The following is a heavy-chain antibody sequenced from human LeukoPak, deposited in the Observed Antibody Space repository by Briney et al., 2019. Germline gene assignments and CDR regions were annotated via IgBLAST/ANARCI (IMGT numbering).Heavy chain of an antibody. CDR3: AKDADIAVAGTAFDY. V-gene: IGHV3-7*03. Sequence: PGGSLRLSCAASGFTFSSYWMSWVRQAPGKGLEWVANIKQDGSEKYYVDSVKGRFTIPRDNAKNSLYLQMNSLRAEDTALYYCAKDADIAVAGTAFDYWGQGTLVTVSS. J-gene: IGHJ4*02. D-gene: IGHD6-19*01. CDR1: GFTFSSYW. CDR2: IKQDGSEK.